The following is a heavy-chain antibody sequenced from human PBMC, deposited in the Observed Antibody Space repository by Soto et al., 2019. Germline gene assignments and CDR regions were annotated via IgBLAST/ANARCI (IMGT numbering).Heavy chain of an antibody. J-gene: IGHJ3*02. V-gene: IGHV1-69*02. D-gene: IGHD3-3*01. CDR2: IIPILGIA. Sequence: SVKVSCKASGGTFSSYTISWVRQAPGQGLEWMGRIIPILGIANYAQKFQGRVTITADKSTSTAYMELSSLRSEDTAVYYCAITRTIFGVVITSQAFDIWGQGTMVTVSS. CDR1: GGTFSSYT. CDR3: AITRTIFGVVITSQAFDI.